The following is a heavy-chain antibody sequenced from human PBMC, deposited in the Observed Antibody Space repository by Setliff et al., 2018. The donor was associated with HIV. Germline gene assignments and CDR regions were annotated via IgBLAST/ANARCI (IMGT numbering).Heavy chain of an antibody. Sequence: SETLSLTCTVSGASISSHNYYWGWIRQSPGKGLEWIASIRSSGDTYYNPSLRGRVIISVDTSNNQISLKLTSVTAADTAVYYCTIPASSLAPNWGRGTQVTVSS. CDR1: GASISSHNYY. J-gene: IGHJ4*02. V-gene: IGHV4-39*01. CDR2: IRSSGDT. CDR3: TIPASSLAPN.